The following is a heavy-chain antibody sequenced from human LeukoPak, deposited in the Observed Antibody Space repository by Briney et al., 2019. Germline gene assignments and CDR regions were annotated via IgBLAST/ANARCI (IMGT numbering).Heavy chain of an antibody. V-gene: IGHV4-59*12. Sequence: SETVSLTCHVSGGSIRHNYWNWIRQPPGKAREWVGYIYYSGNPNYIPSLQSRVTMSVDTSKTQFSLRLSSVTAADTAVYYCARGYDIYCTGMRCYGAFDLWGRGTTVIVSS. CDR2: IYYSGNP. J-gene: IGHJ3*01. D-gene: IGHD2-8*02. CDR3: ARGYDIYCTGMRCYGAFDL. CDR1: GGSIRHNY.